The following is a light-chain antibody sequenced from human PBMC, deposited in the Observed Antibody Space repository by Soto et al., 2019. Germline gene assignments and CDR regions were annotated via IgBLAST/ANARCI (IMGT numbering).Light chain of an antibody. CDR3: QSFDSSLGGSGV. CDR1: TSNIGAGYE. Sequence: QSVLTQPPSVSGAPGQRVTISCTGSTSNIGAGYEVHWYQQVPGTAPKLLVSGHNNRPAEVPDRFFGSKSGTSASLHITGLLAEDEADYYCQSFDSSLGGSGVFGGGTKLTVL. CDR2: GHN. J-gene: IGLJ3*02. V-gene: IGLV1-40*01.